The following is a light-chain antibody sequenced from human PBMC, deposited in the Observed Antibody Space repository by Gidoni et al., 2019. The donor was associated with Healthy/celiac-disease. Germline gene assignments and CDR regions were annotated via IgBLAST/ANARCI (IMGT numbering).Light chain of an antibody. V-gene: IGLV3-25*02. CDR1: ALPKQY. CDR2: KDS. CDR3: QSADSSGTHWV. J-gene: IGLJ3*02. Sequence: SYELTQPPWVSVSPGQTARITCSGDALPKQYAYWYQQKPGQAPVLVIYKDSERPSGIPERFSGSSSGTTVTLTISGVQSEDEADYYCQSADSSGTHWVFGGGTKLTVL.